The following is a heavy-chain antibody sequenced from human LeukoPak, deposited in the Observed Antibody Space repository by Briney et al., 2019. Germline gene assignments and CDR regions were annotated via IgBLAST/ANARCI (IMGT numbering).Heavy chain of an antibody. CDR2: VSAYNGHT. CDR1: GYTLTRNG. V-gene: IGHV1-18*01. J-gene: IGHJ4*02. Sequence: ASVKVSCKASGYTLTRNGISWVRQAPGQGLEWMGWVSAYNGHTNYAQHLQGRVTMTTDTSTNTAYMELRSLRSDDTAVYYCARELNYDILTGYYNGNFDYWGQGTLVTVSS. D-gene: IGHD3-9*01. CDR3: ARELNYDILTGYYNGNFDY.